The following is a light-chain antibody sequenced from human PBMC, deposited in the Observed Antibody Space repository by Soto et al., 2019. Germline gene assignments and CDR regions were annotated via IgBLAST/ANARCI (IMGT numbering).Light chain of an antibody. V-gene: IGKV1-39*01. CDR1: LSISSY. Sequence: DIQMTQSPSSLSTSVGDRVTITCRASLSISSYLNWYQQKAGKAPKLLIYGASILQSGVPSGFSGSGFGTDFTLTISSLRAEDFAIYFCQQTKSYPSTFGGGTRVEI. J-gene: IGKJ4*01. CDR2: GAS. CDR3: QQTKSYPST.